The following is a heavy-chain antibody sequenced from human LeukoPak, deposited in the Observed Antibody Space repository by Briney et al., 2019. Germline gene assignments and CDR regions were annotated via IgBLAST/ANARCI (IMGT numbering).Heavy chain of an antibody. V-gene: IGHV1-69*06. CDR2: IIPIFGTA. CDR3: ARSGVPGYYYYMDV. D-gene: IGHD3-10*01. J-gene: IGHJ6*03. CDR1: GYTFTSYD. Sequence: ASVKVSCKASGYTFTSYDINWVRQAPGQGLEWMGGIIPIFGTANYAQKFQGRVTITADKSTSTAYMELSSLRSEDTAVYYCARSGVPGYYYYMDVWGKGTTVTVSS.